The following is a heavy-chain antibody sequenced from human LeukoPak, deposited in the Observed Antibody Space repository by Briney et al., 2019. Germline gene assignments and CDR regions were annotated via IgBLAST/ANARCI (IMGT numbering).Heavy chain of an antibody. J-gene: IGHJ5*02. CDR2: IIPIFGTA. D-gene: IGHD2-2*02. CDR3: ARDRGYCSSTSCYSSNWFDP. V-gene: IGHV1-69*06. CDR1: GGTFSSYA. Sequence: GASVKVSCKASGGTFSSYAISWVRQAPGQGLEWMGRIIPIFGTANYAQKFQGRVTITADKSTSTAYMELSSLRSEDTAVYYCARDRGYCSSTSCYSSNWFDPWGQGTLVTVSS.